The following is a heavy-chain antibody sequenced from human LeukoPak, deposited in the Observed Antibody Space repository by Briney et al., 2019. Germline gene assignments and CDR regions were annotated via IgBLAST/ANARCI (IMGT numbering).Heavy chain of an antibody. CDR1: GFTFDDYA. CDR3: AKASHCSSTSCYLDY. D-gene: IGHD2-2*01. CDR2: ISWNSGSI. V-gene: IGHV3-9*01. J-gene: IGHJ4*02. Sequence: GRSLRLSCAASGFTFDDYAMHWVRQAPGKGLEWVSGISWNSGSIGYADSVKGRFTISRDNAKNSLYLQMNSLRAVDTALYYCAKASHCSSTSCYLDYWGQGTLVTVSS.